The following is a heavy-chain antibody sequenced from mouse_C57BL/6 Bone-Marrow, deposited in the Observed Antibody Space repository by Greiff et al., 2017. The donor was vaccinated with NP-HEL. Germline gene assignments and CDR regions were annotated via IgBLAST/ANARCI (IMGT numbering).Heavy chain of an antibody. Sequence: EVKVVESGEGLVKPGGSLKLSCAASGFTFSSYAMSWVRQTPEKRLEWVAYISSGGDYIYYADTVKGRFTISRDNARNTLYLQMSSLKSEDTAMYYCTRDRDYGSSLAWFAYWGQGTLVTVSA. CDR3: TRDRDYGSSLAWFAY. CDR2: ISSGGDYI. CDR1: GFTFSSYA. V-gene: IGHV5-9-1*02. J-gene: IGHJ3*01. D-gene: IGHD1-1*01.